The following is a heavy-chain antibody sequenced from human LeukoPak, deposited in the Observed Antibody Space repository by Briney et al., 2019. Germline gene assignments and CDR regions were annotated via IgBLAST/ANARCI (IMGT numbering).Heavy chain of an antibody. V-gene: IGHV3-23*01. J-gene: IGHJ4*02. CDR3: AKRHHSVGYGSGSYYFDY. D-gene: IGHD3-10*01. CDR1: GFTFSSYA. CDR2: ISGSGGST. Sequence: PGGSLRLSCAASGFTFSSYAMSWVRQAPGKGLEWVSAISGSGGSTYYADSVKGRFTISRDNSKNTLYLQMNSLRAEDTAVYYCAKRHHSVGYGSGSYYFDYWGQGTLVTVSS.